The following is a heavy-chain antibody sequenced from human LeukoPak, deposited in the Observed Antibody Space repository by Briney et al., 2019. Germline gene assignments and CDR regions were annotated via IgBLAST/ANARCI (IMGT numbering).Heavy chain of an antibody. Sequence: GGSLRLSCAASGFTFDDYAMHWVRQAPGKGLEWVSGISWNSGDIGYADSVKGRFTIPRDNAKNSLYLQMNSLRAEDTALYYCAKGLWDDTSGYVVGAFDIWGQGTMVTVSS. J-gene: IGHJ3*02. CDR3: AKGLWDDTSGYVVGAFDI. V-gene: IGHV3-9*01. CDR2: ISWNSGDI. D-gene: IGHD3-22*01. CDR1: GFTFDDYA.